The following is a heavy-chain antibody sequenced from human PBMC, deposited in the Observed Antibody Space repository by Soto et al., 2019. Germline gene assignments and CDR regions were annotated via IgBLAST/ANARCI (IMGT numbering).Heavy chain of an antibody. D-gene: IGHD2-15*01. Sequence: QVQLQQWGAGLLKPSETLSLTCAVYGGSFSGYYWSWIRQPPGKGLEWIGEINHSGSTNYNPSLKSGVTISVDTSKNQFSRKLSSVTAAGTAVYYCARGQTHCSGGSCGGETLGSDAFDIWGQGTMVTVSS. J-gene: IGHJ3*02. CDR1: GGSFSGYY. CDR2: INHSGST. V-gene: IGHV4-34*01. CDR3: ARGQTHCSGGSCGGETLGSDAFDI.